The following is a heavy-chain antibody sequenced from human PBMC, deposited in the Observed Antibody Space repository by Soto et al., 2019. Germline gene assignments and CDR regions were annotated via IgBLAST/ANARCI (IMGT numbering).Heavy chain of an antibody. D-gene: IGHD1-1*01. J-gene: IGHJ5*02. CDR2: IYHSGST. V-gene: IGHV4-30-2*01. CDR1: GGSISSGGYS. CDR3: ARDQLDGNWVDP. Sequence: QLQLQESGSGLVRPSQTLSLTCAVSGGSISSGGYSWNWIRQPPGKGLEWIGYIYHSGSTLSNPSLKGRVTISVDKSKNQFSLKLTSVTAADTAVYYWARDQLDGNWVDPWGQGTLVTGSS.